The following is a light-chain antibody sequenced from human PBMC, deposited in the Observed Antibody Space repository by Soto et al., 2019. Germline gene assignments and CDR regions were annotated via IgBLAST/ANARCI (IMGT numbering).Light chain of an antibody. Sequence: DIQMTQSPSTLSASVGDRVTITSRASQGISNYLAWYQQKPGKVPKLLIYAASTLQSGVPSRFIGSGSGTDFTLTISSLQPEDAATYYCQKYVDAPKTFGQGTKLEIK. CDR3: QKYVDAPKT. CDR2: AAS. J-gene: IGKJ2*01. V-gene: IGKV1-27*01. CDR1: QGISNY.